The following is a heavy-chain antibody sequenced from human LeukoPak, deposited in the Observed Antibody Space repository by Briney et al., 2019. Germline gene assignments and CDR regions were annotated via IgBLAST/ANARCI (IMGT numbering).Heavy chain of an antibody. D-gene: IGHD3-9*01. CDR1: GYSFTTYW. J-gene: IGHJ3*02. V-gene: IGHV5-51*01. Sequence: GESLHISCKGSGYSFTTYWIGWVRQMPGKGLEWMGIIYPGDSDTRYSPSFQGQVTISADKSISTAYLQWSSLKASDTAMYYCASTGELRYFDWTHAFDIWGQGTMVTVSS. CDR3: ASTGELRYFDWTHAFDI. CDR2: IYPGDSDT.